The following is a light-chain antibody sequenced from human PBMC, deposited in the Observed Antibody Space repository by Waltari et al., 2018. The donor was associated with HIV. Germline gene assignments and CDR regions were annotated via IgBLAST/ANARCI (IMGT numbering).Light chain of an antibody. V-gene: IGKV3-11*01. CDR2: DAS. CDR1: QSVSSY. J-gene: IGKJ1*01. Sequence: EIFLTHSPATLSLSPGEKPTLSCRASQSVSSYLAWYQQKPGQAPRLLIYDASNRATGIPARFSGSGSGTDFTLTISSLEPEDFAVYYCQQRSNWWTFGQGTKVEIK. CDR3: QQRSNWWT.